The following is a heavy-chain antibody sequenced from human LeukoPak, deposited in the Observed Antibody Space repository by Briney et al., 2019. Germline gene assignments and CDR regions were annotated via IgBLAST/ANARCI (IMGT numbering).Heavy chain of an antibody. Sequence: SETLSLTCAVYGGSFSCYYWSWIRQPPGKGLEWIGEINHSGSTNYNPSLKSRVTISVDTSKNQFSLKLSSVTAADTAVYYCARGRSESDYGDYVGFGYWGQGTLLTVSS. CDR2: INHSGST. CDR1: GGSFSCYY. D-gene: IGHD4-17*01. J-gene: IGHJ4*02. CDR3: ARGRSESDYGDYVGFGY. V-gene: IGHV4-34*01.